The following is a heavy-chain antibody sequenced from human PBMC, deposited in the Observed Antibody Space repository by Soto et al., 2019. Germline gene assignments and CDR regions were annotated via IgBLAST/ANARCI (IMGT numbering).Heavy chain of an antibody. J-gene: IGHJ4*02. CDR3: STGSPFSGSGFDY. D-gene: IGHD1-26*01. Sequence: EVQLVESGGGLVKPGGSLRLSCAASGFSFRTTWMAWVRQAPGKGLEWVGRIKSKSAGETTDYADPVKGRFTISRDYSKDTLYLHMDSLETGDTAVYYCSTGSPFSGSGFDYWGQGTLVTVSS. CDR1: GFSFRTTW. CDR2: IKSKSAGETT. V-gene: IGHV3-15*05.